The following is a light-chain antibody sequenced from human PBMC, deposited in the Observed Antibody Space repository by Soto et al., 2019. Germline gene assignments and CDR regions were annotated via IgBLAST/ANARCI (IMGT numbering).Light chain of an antibody. Sequence: QSVLTQPASVSGSPGQSITFSCTGTSSDVGSYNYVSWYQQHPGKAPKLMIFEVSNRPSGVSNRFSGSKSGNTASLTISGLQAEDEADYYCSSYASSGTLVLFGGGTKVTVL. CDR1: SSDVGSYNY. CDR3: SSYASSGTLVL. J-gene: IGLJ2*01. CDR2: EVS. V-gene: IGLV2-14*01.